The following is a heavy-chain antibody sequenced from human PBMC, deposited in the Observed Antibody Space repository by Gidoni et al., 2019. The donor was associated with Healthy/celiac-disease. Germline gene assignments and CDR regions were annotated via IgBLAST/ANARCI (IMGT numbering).Heavy chain of an antibody. CDR1: GFTFSSYS. V-gene: IGHV3-48*02. CDR3: ARDGGGTTLRYYYGMDV. Sequence: EVQLVESGGGLVQPGGSLRLSCAASGFTFSSYSMNWVRQAPGKGLEWVSYISSSSSTIYYADSVKGRFTISRDNAKNSLYLQMNSLRDEDTAVYYCARDGGGTTLRYYYGMDVWGQGTTVTVSS. J-gene: IGHJ6*02. D-gene: IGHD1-1*01. CDR2: ISSSSSTI.